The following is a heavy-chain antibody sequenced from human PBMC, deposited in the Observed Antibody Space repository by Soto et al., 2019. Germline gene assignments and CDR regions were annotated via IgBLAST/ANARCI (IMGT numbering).Heavy chain of an antibody. J-gene: IGHJ3*02. CDR1: GFTFSSYE. D-gene: IGHD6-6*01. CDR2: ISSSGSTI. CDR3: ARDGSIAARDAFDI. V-gene: IGHV3-48*03. Sequence: GESLKISCAASGFTFSSYEMNWVRQAPGKGLEWVSYISSSGSTIYYADSVKGRFTISRDNAKNSLYLQMNSLRAEDTAVYYCARDGSIAARDAFDIWGQGTMVTVSS.